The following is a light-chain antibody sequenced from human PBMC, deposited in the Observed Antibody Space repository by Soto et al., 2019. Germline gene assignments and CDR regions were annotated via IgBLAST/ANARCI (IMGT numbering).Light chain of an antibody. CDR3: QQRGGWPRT. J-gene: IGKJ1*01. CDR2: DAS. V-gene: IGKV3-11*01. CDR1: QSVNSY. Sequence: EIVLTQSPATLSLSPGERATLSCRASQSVNSYLAWYQQKPGQTPRLLIYDASNRATGIPARFSGSGSDTDFTLTISSLEPEDFAVYYCQQRGGWPRTFGQGTRVEIK.